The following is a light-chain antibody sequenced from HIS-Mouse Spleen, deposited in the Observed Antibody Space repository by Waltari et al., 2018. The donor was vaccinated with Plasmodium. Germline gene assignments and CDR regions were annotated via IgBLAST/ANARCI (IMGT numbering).Light chain of an antibody. CDR1: SSDVGGYNY. CDR2: EVS. J-gene: IGLJ2*01. CDR3: SSYAGSNNLV. Sequence: QSALTQPPSASGSPGQSVTISCTGTSSDVGGYNYVSWYQQHPVKAPKRMIYEVSKRPSGVPDRFSGSKSGNTASLTVSGLQAEDEADYYCSSYAGSNNLVFGGGTKLTVL. V-gene: IGLV2-8*01.